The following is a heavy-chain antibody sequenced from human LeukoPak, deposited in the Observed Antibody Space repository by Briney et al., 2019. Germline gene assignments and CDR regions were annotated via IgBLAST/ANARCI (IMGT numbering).Heavy chain of an antibody. CDR1: GFTFSNAW. D-gene: IGHD2-15*01. J-gene: IGHJ3*02. CDR3: AKKRDIVVVVAAEPDAFDI. CDR2: IKSKTDGGTT. V-gene: IGHV3-15*01. Sequence: GGSLRLSCAASGFTFSNAWMSWVRQAPGKGLEWVGRIKSKTDGGTTDYAAPVKGRFTISRDDSKNTLYLQMNSLRAEDTAVYYCAKKRDIVVVVAAEPDAFDIWGQGTMVTVSS.